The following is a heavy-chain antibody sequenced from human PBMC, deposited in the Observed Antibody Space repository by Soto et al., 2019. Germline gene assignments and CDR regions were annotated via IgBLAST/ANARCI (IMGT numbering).Heavy chain of an antibody. CDR2: IKQDGSEK. V-gene: IGHV3-7*04. D-gene: IGHD3-22*01. CDR1: GFTFSNYW. Sequence: EVQLVESGGGLVQPGGSLRLSCAASGFTFSNYWMSWVRQAPGKGLEWVANIKQDGSEKWYVDSVKGRFTISRDNAKTSRFVQMTSLRVADTAVSYCARGDYHDSSGPCSDAFDVWGQGTMVTFSS. CDR3: ARGDYHDSSGPCSDAFDV. J-gene: IGHJ3*01.